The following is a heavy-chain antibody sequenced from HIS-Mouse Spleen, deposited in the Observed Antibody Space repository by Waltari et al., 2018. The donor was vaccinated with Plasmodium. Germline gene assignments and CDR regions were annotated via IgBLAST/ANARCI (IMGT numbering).Heavy chain of an antibody. CDR1: GFTFSRYW. V-gene: IGHV3-7*01. CDR2: IKQDGREK. D-gene: IGHD6-13*01. J-gene: IGHJ2*01. Sequence: EVQLVESGGGLVQPGGSLRLSCAASGFTFSRYWMSWVRQAPGKGLEWVANIKQDGREKYYVDSGKGRFTISRDNAKNSLYLQMNSLRAEDTAVYYCASSWYWYFDLWGRGTLVTVSS. CDR3: ASSWYWYFDL.